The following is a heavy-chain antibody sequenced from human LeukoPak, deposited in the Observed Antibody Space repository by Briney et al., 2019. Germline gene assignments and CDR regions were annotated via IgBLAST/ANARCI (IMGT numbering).Heavy chain of an antibody. V-gene: IGHV4-31*03. CDR1: GGSISSGGYY. CDR3: ASLYPLMIVVAKPPYGMDV. D-gene: IGHD3-22*01. Sequence: PSQTLSLTCTVSGGSISSGGYYWSWIRQHPGKGLEWIGYIYYSGSTYYNPSLKSRVTISVDTSKNQFSLKLSSVTAADTAVYYCASLYPLMIVVAKPPYGMDVWGQGTTVTVSS. CDR2: IYYSGST. J-gene: IGHJ6*02.